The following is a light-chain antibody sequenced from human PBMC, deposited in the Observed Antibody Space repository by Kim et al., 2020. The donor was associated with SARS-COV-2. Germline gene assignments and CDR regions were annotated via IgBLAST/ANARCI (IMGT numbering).Light chain of an antibody. J-gene: IGKJ2*01. CDR2: AAS. Sequence: SASVGDRVTITCRASQDITNDLGWYQQKAGKAPKLLIYAASNLQSGVPSRFSGSGSGTHFTLTIDSLQPEDFATYYCLQNYNYPPTFGQGTKLEI. CDR3: LQNYNYPPT. V-gene: IGKV1-6*01. CDR1: QDITND.